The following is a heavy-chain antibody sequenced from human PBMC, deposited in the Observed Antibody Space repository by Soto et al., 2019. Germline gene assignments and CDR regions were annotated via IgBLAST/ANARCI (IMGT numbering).Heavy chain of an antibody. CDR3: ARDRALTNAALVMAY. Sequence: QVQLVQSGAEVKKPGSSMKVSCKASGGTFSSYVFSWVRQAPGQGLEWMGRIIPMFGITNYAQKFEGRVTITAETSTTTVDMEPTRLLSEETSRYYCARDRALTNAALVMAYWGQGTLVTVSS. CDR2: IIPMFGIT. J-gene: IGHJ4*02. D-gene: IGHD2-21*01. V-gene: IGHV1-69*04. CDR1: GGTFSSYV.